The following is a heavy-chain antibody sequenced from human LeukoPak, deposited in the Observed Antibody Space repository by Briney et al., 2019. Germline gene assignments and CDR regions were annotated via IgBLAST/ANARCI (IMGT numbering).Heavy chain of an antibody. D-gene: IGHD2-15*01. J-gene: IGHJ3*02. Sequence: GESPKISCKGSGYSFTTYWITWVRQMPGKGLEWMGGIDSSDSYTNHGPSLQGHVTISADKSINTAYLEWSSLRASDTVMYFCARSARMREGLDIWGRGKMVSVSS. CDR1: GYSFTTYW. CDR3: ARSARMREGLDI. V-gene: IGHV5-10-1*01. CDR2: IDSSDSYT.